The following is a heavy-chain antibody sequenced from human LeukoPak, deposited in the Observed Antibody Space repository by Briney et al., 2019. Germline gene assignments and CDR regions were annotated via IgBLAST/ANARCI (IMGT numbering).Heavy chain of an antibody. D-gene: IGHD6-19*01. V-gene: IGHV4-61*01. CDR1: GGSVSSGSYY. CDR2: IYYSGST. Sequence: PSETLSLTCSVSGGSVSSGSYYWSWIRQPPGKGLEWIGYIYYSGSTNYNPSLKSRVTISVDTSKNQFSLKLSSVTAADTAVYYCARLPYSSGWYYFDYWGQGTLVTVSS. CDR3: ARLPYSSGWYYFDY. J-gene: IGHJ4*02.